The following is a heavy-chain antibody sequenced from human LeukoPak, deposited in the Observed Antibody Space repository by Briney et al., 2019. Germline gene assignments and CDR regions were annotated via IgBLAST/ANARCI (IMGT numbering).Heavy chain of an antibody. Sequence: GRSLRLSCAASGFAFSGYGMHWVRQAPGKGLEWVAVIWYDGSNKYYEDSVKGRFTISRDTSTNTLYLQMNSLRVDDTAVYYCARDNYCSSIDCYNFDYWGQGTLVTVSS. CDR3: ARDNYCSSIDCYNFDY. CDR1: GFAFSGYG. D-gene: IGHD2-2*02. J-gene: IGHJ4*02. V-gene: IGHV3-33*01. CDR2: IWYDGSNK.